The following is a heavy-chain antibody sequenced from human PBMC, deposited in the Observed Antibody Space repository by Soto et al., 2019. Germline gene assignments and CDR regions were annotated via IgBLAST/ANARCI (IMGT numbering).Heavy chain of an antibody. CDR1: GGSISSGGYY. J-gene: IGHJ4*02. D-gene: IGHD4-17*01. CDR3: ARGLGGYGDYEIR. Sequence: QVQLQESGPGLVKPSQTLSLTCTVSGGSISSGGYYWSWIRQHPGKGLEWIGYIYYSGSTYYNPSLKSRVIISVDTSKNQCSLKLSSVTAADTAVYYCARGLGGYGDYEIRWGQGTLVTVSS. V-gene: IGHV4-31*03. CDR2: IYYSGST.